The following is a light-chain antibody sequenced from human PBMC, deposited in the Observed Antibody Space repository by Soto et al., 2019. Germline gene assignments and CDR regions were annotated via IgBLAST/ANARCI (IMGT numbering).Light chain of an antibody. CDR1: QSVSSSH. CDR3: QQYGTSPTWT. J-gene: IGKJ1*01. CDR2: GAS. V-gene: IGKV3-20*01. Sequence: EIVLTQSPGTLSLSPGERATLSCRASQSVSSSHLAWYQQKPGQAPRLLIYGASTRATGIPDRFSGSGSGTDFTLTISRLEPEDFAVYYCQQYGTSPTWTFGQGTKVKIK.